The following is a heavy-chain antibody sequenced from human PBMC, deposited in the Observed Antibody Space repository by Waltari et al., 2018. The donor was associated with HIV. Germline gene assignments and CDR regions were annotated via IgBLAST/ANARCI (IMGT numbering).Heavy chain of an antibody. J-gene: IGHJ4*02. Sequence: QVQLVESGGGVVQPGRSLRLSCAASGFPFSSYGMHWVRQAPGKGLEWVAVIWYDGSNKYYADSVKGRFTISRDNSKNTLYLQMNSLRAEDTAVYYCARDLDRKFDYWGQGTLVTVSS. CDR1: GFPFSSYG. CDR2: IWYDGSNK. CDR3: ARDLDRKFDY. D-gene: IGHD3-22*01. V-gene: IGHV3-33*01.